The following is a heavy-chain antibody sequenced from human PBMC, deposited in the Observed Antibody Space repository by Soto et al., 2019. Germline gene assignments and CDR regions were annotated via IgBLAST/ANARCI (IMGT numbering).Heavy chain of an antibody. CDR2: INAGNGNT. CDR1: GYTFTHYA. Sequence: QVQLVQSGAEVKKPGASVRVSGKASGYTFTHYAVHWVRQAPGQRLEWMGWINAGNGNTKYSQKFQGSVTITRDTSATMVYMELSSLRSEDTAVYYCAREPTTFLEWSVEFFEYWGQGTLVTVSS. CDR3: AREPTTFLEWSVEFFEY. D-gene: IGHD3-3*01. V-gene: IGHV1-3*01. J-gene: IGHJ4*02.